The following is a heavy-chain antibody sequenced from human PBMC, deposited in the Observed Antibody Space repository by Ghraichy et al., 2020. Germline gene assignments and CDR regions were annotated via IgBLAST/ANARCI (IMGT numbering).Heavy chain of an antibody. J-gene: IGHJ5*02. CDR1: GGSFSGYY. Sequence: SETLYLTCAVYGGSFSGYYWSWIRQPPGKGLEWIGEINHSGSTNYNPSLKSRVTISVDTSKNQFSLKLSSVTAADTAVYYCARGRTIWFGAQNWFDPWGQGTLVTVSS. V-gene: IGHV4-34*01. CDR3: ARGRTIWFGAQNWFDP. CDR2: INHSGST. D-gene: IGHD3-10*01.